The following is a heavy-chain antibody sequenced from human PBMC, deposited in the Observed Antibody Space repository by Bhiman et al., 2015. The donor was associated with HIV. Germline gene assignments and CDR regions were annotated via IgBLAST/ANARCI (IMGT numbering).Heavy chain of an antibody. CDR3: ARGERGIAAAAYFDY. CDR1: GFTFSSYE. V-gene: IGHV3-30*04. CDR2: ISYDGSNK. D-gene: IGHD6-13*01. Sequence: QVQLVESGGGVAQPGRSLRLSCAASGFTFSSYEMNWVRQAPGKGLEWVAVISYDGSNKYYADSVKGRFTISRDNSKNTLYLQMNSLRADDTAVYYCARGERGIAAAAYFDYWGQGTLVTVSS. J-gene: IGHJ4*02.